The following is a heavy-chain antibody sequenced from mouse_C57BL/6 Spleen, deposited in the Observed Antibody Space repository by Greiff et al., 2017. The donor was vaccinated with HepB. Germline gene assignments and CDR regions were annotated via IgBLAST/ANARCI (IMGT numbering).Heavy chain of an antibody. CDR1: GYTLTSYW. CDR2: IYPGSGST. CDR3: AREEGTVVADY. J-gene: IGHJ2*01. V-gene: IGHV1-55*01. D-gene: IGHD1-1*01. Sequence: QVQLQQSGAELVKPGASVKMSCKASGYTLTSYWITWVKQRPGQGLEWIGDIYPGSGSTNYNEKFKSKATLTVDTSSSTAYMQLSSLTSEDAAVYYCAREEGTVVADYWGQGTTLTVSS.